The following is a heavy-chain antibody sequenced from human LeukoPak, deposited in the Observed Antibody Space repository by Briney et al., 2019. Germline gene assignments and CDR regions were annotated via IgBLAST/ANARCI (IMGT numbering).Heavy chain of an antibody. D-gene: IGHD3-10*01. V-gene: IGHV1-69*01. J-gene: IGHJ4*02. CDR3: ARRGVASPGSGSPVEGYFDY. Sequence: SVKVSCKASGGTFSSYAISWVRQAPGQGLEWMGGIIPIFGTANYAQKFQGRVTITADESTSTAYMELSSLRSEDTAVYYCARRGVASPGSGSPVEGYFDYWGQGTLVTVSS. CDR1: GGTFSSYA. CDR2: IIPIFGTA.